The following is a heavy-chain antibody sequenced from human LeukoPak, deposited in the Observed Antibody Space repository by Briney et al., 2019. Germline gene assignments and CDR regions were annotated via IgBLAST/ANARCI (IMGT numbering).Heavy chain of an antibody. D-gene: IGHD1-26*01. CDR3: ARGRQVGNTGYYFDY. CDR2: IYHSGST. CDR1: GYSISSGYY. V-gene: IGHV4-38-2*02. J-gene: IGHJ4*02. Sequence: PSETLSLTCTVSGYSISSGYYWGWIRQPPGKGLEWIGSIYHSGSTYYNPSLKSRVTISLDTSKSQFSLNLNSVTAADTAVYYCARGRQVGNTGYYFDYWGQGTLVTVSS.